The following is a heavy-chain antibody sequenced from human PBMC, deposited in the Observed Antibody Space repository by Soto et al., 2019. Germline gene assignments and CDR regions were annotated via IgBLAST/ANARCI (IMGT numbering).Heavy chain of an antibody. CDR3: AIGLQIVNY. J-gene: IGHJ4*02. Sequence: QVQLVQSGAEVKKPGSSVKVSCTTSAGAFSSYAISWVRQAPGQGLEWMGGIIPVVGTTNYAQKFQGRVPITADDSTGATYMELRSLPSEDTAVYYCAIGLQIVNYGGQGTLVTVSS. CDR1: AGAFSSYA. CDR2: IIPVVGTT. V-gene: IGHV1-69*01. D-gene: IGHD3-16*02.